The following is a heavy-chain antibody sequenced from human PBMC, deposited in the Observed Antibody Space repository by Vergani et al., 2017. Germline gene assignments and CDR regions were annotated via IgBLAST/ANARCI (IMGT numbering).Heavy chain of an antibody. Sequence: QVQLQESGPGLVKPSETLSLTCTVSGGSVSSGSYYWSWIRQPAGKGLEWIGYIYYSGSTNYNPSLKSRVTISVDTSKNQFSLKLSSVTAADTAVYYCVGFVLMDYYYMDVWGKGTTVTVSS. D-gene: IGHD2-8*01. J-gene: IGHJ6*03. CDR2: IYYSGST. V-gene: IGHV4-61*10. CDR1: GGSVSSGSYY. CDR3: VGFVLMDYYYMDV.